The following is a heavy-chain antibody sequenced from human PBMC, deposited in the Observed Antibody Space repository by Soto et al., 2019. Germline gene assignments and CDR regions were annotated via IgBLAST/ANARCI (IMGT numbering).Heavy chain of an antibody. CDR1: GGSISSGGYY. D-gene: IGHD5-12*01. J-gene: IGHJ5*02. Sequence: SETLSLTCTVSGGSISSGGYYWSWIRQHPGKGLEWIGYIYYSGSTYYNPFLKSRVTISVDTSKNQFSLRLNSVTAADTAVYYCANSRRWLPEFDPWGQGILVTVSS. CDR2: IYYSGST. V-gene: IGHV4-31*03. CDR3: ANSRRWLPEFDP.